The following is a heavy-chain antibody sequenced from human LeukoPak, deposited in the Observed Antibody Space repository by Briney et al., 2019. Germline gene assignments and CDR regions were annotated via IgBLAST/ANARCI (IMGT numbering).Heavy chain of an antibody. J-gene: IGHJ6*02. CDR2: IGSDNTP. V-gene: IGHV3-23*05. CDR1: GFTFSAYA. Sequence: PGGSLRLSCEASGFTFSAYAMSWVRQAPGKGLEWVSSIGSDNTPHSSESVKGRLAISRENSKNTLFLQLHNLRVEETAVFYCAGNQHYYVAMDVWGQGPTVTVSS. D-gene: IGHD3-10*02. CDR3: AGNQHYYVAMDV.